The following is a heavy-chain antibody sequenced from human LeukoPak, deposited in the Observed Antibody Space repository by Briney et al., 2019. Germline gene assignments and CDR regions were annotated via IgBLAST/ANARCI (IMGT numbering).Heavy chain of an antibody. D-gene: IGHD2-15*01. J-gene: IGHJ4*02. Sequence: ASVKVSCKASGYTFSNYGIAWVRQAPGQGLEWVGWISVYNGNTNYPRNLQGRVTMTRDTSISTAYMELSRLRSDDTAVYYCARSCRASPRYCSGGSAYWGQGTLVTVSS. CDR2: ISVYNGNT. CDR1: GYTFSNYG. CDR3: ARSCRASPRYCSGGSAY. V-gene: IGHV1-18*01.